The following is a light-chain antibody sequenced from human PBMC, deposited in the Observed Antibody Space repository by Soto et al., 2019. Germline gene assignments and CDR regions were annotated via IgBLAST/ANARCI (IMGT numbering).Light chain of an antibody. V-gene: IGKV1-5*01. J-gene: IGKJ1*01. Sequence: DIQMTQTPSTLSASVGDRVAITCRASQSISVAVAWYQQKPGKAPKLLIFDTSSLESGVPSRFSGSGSGTEFTLTISSLQPYDFAYYYCQQYKPYSMGTFGHGTNVEIK. CDR1: QSISVA. CDR2: DTS. CDR3: QQYKPYSMGT.